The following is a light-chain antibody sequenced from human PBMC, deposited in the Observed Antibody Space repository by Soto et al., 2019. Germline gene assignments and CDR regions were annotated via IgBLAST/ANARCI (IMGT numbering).Light chain of an antibody. V-gene: IGLV2-14*01. CDR2: DVS. CDR1: SRDVGGYNY. Sequence: QSTLTQPASVSGSPGQSITISCTGTSRDVGGYNYVSWYQQHPGKAPKLMIYDVSNRPSGVSNRFSGSKSGNTASLTISGLQAEDEADDYCSSYTSSSTPYVVFGGGTQLTVL. J-gene: IGLJ2*01. CDR3: SSYTSSSTPYVV.